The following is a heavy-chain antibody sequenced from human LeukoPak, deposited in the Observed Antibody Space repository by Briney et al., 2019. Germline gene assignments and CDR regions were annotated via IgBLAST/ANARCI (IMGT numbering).Heavy chain of an antibody. CDR3: AKDMYGYNGFDY. CDR1: GFTFDDYA. J-gene: IGHJ4*02. D-gene: IGHD5-24*01. V-gene: IGHV3-9*01. Sequence: PGGSLRLSCATSGFTFDDYAMHWVRQAPGKGLEWVSGISWNSGSIGYADSVKGRFTISRDNAKNSLYLQMNSLRAEDTALYYCAKDMYGYNGFDYWGQGTLVTVSS. CDR2: ISWNSGSI.